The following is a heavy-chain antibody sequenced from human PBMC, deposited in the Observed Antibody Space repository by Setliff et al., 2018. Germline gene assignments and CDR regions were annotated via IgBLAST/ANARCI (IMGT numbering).Heavy chain of an antibody. J-gene: IGHJ1*01. CDR3: GSLTDGQH. CDR1: GFTFSRYW. CDR2: IHNDGTST. Sequence: PGGSLRLSCAASGFTFSRYWMHWVRQAPGKGLVWVSHIHNDGTSTSYADSVKGRFTISRDKSKNTLYLQMNTLRADDTAVYYCGSLTDGQHWGQGALVTVSS. D-gene: IGHD3-9*01. V-gene: IGHV3-74*01.